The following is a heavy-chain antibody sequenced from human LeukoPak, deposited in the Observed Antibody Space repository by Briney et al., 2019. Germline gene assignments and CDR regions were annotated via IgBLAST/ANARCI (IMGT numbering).Heavy chain of an antibody. CDR2: IRYDGSNK. D-gene: IGHD5-24*01. Sequence: PGGSLRLSRAASGFTFSSYGMHWVRQAPGKGLEWVAFIRYDGSNKYYADSVKGRFTISRDNSKNTLYLQMNSLRAEDTAVYYCAKDSGWLQGGRLNYWGQGTLVTVSS. CDR3: AKDSGWLQGGRLNY. V-gene: IGHV3-30*02. CDR1: GFTFSSYG. J-gene: IGHJ4*02.